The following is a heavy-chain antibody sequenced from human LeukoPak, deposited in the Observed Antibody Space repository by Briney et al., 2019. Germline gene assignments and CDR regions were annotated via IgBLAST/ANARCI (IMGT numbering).Heavy chain of an antibody. Sequence: GGSLRLSCAASGFTFSSYAMSWVRQAPGKGLEWVSAISGSGGSTYYADSVKGRFTISRDNSKNTLYLQMNSLRAEDTAVYYCASQLYYYDSSGHSWGQGTLVTVSS. J-gene: IGHJ4*02. CDR1: GFTFSSYA. CDR2: ISGSGGST. D-gene: IGHD3-22*01. V-gene: IGHV3-23*01. CDR3: ASQLYYYDSSGHS.